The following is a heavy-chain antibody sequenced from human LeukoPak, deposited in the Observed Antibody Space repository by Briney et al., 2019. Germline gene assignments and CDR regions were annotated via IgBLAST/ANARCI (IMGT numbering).Heavy chain of an antibody. D-gene: IGHD3-10*01. J-gene: IGHJ4*02. CDR3: ARLDYYGSGTYALDS. V-gene: IGHV3-66*04. CDR2: IYSGGST. Sequence: GGSLRLSCAASGFTVSSNYMSWVRQAPGKGLEWVSVIYSGGSTYYADSVKGRFTISRDNAKNSLYLQVNSLRAEDTAVYYCARLDYYGSGTYALDSWGQGILVTVSS. CDR1: GFTVSSNY.